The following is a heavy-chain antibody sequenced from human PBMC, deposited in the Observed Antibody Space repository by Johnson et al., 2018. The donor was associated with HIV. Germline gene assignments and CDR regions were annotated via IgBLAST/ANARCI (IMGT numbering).Heavy chain of an antibody. CDR3: ARRNSSWDAFDI. CDR2: IYSGGST. V-gene: IGHV3-66*01. D-gene: IGHD6-13*01. Sequence: VQLVESGGGLVKPGGSLRLSCAASGFTFSDYYMSWIRQAPGKGLEWVSVIYSGGSTYYADSVKGRFTISRDNSKNTLYLQMNSLRAGDTAVYYCARRNSSWDAFDIWGQGTMVTVSS. J-gene: IGHJ3*02. CDR1: GFTFSDYY.